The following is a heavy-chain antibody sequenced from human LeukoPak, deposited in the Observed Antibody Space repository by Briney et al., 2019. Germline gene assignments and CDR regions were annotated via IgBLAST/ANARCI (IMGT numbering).Heavy chain of an antibody. CDR1: GGSISGYY. Sequence: SETLSLTCAVSGGSISGYYWSWIRQPPGKGLEWIAYIYTSGSTNYNPSLKSRVTISVDTSKNQFSLKLSSVTAADTAVYYCATHARAGGPSSFDYWGQGTLVTVSS. V-gene: IGHV4-4*09. J-gene: IGHJ4*02. CDR2: IYTSGST. D-gene: IGHD6-13*01. CDR3: ATHARAGGPSSFDY.